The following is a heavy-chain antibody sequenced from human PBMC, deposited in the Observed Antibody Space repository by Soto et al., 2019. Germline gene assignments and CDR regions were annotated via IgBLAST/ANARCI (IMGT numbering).Heavy chain of an antibody. J-gene: IGHJ5*02. V-gene: IGHV4-31*03. CDR1: GGSISSGGYY. CDR3: ARAYGSGSFVFDP. D-gene: IGHD3-10*01. CDR2: IYYSGST. Sequence: SETLSLTCTVSGGSISSGGYYWSWIRQHPGKGLEWIGYIYYSGSTYYNPSLKSRVTISVDTSKNQFSLKLSSVTAADTAVYYCARAYGSGSFVFDPWGQGTLVTVSS.